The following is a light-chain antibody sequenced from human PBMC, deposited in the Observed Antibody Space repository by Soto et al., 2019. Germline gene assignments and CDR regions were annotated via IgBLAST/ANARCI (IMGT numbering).Light chain of an antibody. Sequence: DIQMTQSPSSLSASVADRVIITFRASQSITNWLAWYQQKPGKAPKLLIYDASSLESGVPSRFSGGGFGTEFTLTINSLQPDDFATYYCQQYNTYSTFGQGTKVDI. CDR3: QQYNTYST. V-gene: IGKV1-5*01. CDR1: QSITNW. J-gene: IGKJ1*01. CDR2: DAS.